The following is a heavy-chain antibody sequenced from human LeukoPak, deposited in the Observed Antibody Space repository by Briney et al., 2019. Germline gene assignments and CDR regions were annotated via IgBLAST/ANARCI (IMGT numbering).Heavy chain of an antibody. Sequence: SETLSLTCTVSGGSVSSGSYYWSWIRQPPGKGLEWIGYIYYSGSTNYNPSLKSRVTISVDTSKNQFSLKLSSVTAADTAVYYCVREQRSTYYYGSGSLSAFDYWGQGTLVTVSS. CDR1: GGSVSSGSYY. J-gene: IGHJ4*02. CDR3: VREQRSTYYYGSGSLSAFDY. V-gene: IGHV4-61*01. D-gene: IGHD3-10*01. CDR2: IYYSGST.